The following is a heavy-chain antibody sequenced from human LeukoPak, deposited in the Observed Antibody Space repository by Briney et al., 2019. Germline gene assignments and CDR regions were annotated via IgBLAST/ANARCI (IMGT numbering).Heavy chain of an antibody. V-gene: IGHV3-48*03. CDR3: ARAMSTFGGVRNYFDS. Sequence: GGSLRLSCAASGFTFSSNAMHLGRQAPGKGQEWFSFVSISGGSIYYADSVKGRFSISRDNVKRLLDLQMNRLRAEDKAVYYCARAMSTFGGVRNYFDSWGQGTLVTVSS. D-gene: IGHD3-16*01. CDR2: VSISGGSI. J-gene: IGHJ4*02. CDR1: GFTFSSNA.